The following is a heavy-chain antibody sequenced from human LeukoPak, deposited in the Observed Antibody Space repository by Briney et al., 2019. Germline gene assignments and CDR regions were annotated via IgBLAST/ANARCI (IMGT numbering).Heavy chain of an antibody. CDR2: IYTSGST. J-gene: IGHJ4*02. D-gene: IGHD3-3*01. V-gene: IGHV4-61*02. CDR3: ARLSFGLITIFGVVTNDNTYYFDS. Sequence: SQTLSLTCTVSGGSISSGSYYWSWIRQPAGKGLEWIGRIYTSGSTNYNPSLKSRVTISVDTSKNQFSLKLSSLTAAATAVYYCARLSFGLITIFGVVTNDNTYYFDSWGQGTLSPSPQ. CDR1: GGSISSGSYY.